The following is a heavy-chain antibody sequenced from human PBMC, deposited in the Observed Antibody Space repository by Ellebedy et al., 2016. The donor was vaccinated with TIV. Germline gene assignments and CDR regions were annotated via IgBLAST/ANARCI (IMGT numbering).Heavy chain of an antibody. V-gene: IGHV4-59*12. CDR2: IYYSGST. Sequence: GSLRLSCTVSGGPINNYYWSWIRQPPGKGLEWIGYIYYSGSTNYNPSLKSRVTISVDKSKNQFSLKLSSVTAADTAVYYCAREDFDLWGRGTLVTVSS. CDR1: GGPINNYY. CDR3: AREDFDL. J-gene: IGHJ2*01.